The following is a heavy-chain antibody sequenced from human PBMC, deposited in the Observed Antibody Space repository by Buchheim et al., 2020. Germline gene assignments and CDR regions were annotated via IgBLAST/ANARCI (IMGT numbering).Heavy chain of an antibody. CDR3: AKDFGRHKNIVVVPAATNRYYYYGMDV. Sequence: QVQLVESGGGVVQPGRSLGLSCAASGFTFSSYGMHWVRQAPGKGLEWVAVISYDGSNKYYADSVKGRFTISRDNSKNTLYLQMNSLRAEDTAVYYCAKDFGRHKNIVVVPAATNRYYYYGMDVWGQGTT. D-gene: IGHD2-2*01. CDR1: GFTFSSYG. J-gene: IGHJ6*02. V-gene: IGHV3-30*18. CDR2: ISYDGSNK.